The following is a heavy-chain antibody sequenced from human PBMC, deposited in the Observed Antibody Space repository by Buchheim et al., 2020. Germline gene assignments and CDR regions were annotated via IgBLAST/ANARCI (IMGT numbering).Heavy chain of an antibody. D-gene: IGHD5-18*01. V-gene: IGHV1-46*01. Sequence: QVQLVQSGAEVKKPGASVKVSCKASGYTFTSYYMHWVRQAPGQGLEWMGIINPSGGSTSYAQKFQGRVTMTRDTSTSTVYMELSSLRSEDTAVYYCAGEMMVTRQYFYYGMDVWGQGTT. J-gene: IGHJ6*02. CDR2: INPSGGST. CDR3: AGEMMVTRQYFYYGMDV. CDR1: GYTFTSYY.